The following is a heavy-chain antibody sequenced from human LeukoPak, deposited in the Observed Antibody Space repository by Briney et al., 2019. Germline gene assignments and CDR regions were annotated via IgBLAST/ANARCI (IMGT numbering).Heavy chain of an antibody. CDR3: ARGTLNIPGEHGAFDY. J-gene: IGHJ4*02. D-gene: IGHD1-14*01. CDR1: GFTFSSYE. V-gene: IGHV3-48*03. Sequence: GGSLRLSCAASGFTFSSYEMNWVRQAPGKGLEWVSYISSSGSTIYYADSVKGRFTISRDNAKNSLYLQMNSLRAEDTAVYYCARGTLNIPGEHGAFDYWGQGTLVTVSS. CDR2: ISSSGSTI.